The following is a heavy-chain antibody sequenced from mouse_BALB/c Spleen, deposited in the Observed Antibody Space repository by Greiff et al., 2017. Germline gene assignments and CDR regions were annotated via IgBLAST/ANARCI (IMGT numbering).Heavy chain of an antibody. V-gene: IGHV3-6*02. CDR1: GYSITSGYY. CDR3: ARDQGWSGYAMDY. J-gene: IGHJ4*01. CDR2: ISYDGSN. Sequence: ESGPGLVKPSQSLSLTCSVTGYSITSGYYWNWIRQFPGNKLEWMGYISYDGSNNYNPSLKNRISITRDTSKNQFFLKLNSVTTEDTATYYCARDQGWSGYAMDYWGQGTSVTVSS. D-gene: IGHD2-3*01.